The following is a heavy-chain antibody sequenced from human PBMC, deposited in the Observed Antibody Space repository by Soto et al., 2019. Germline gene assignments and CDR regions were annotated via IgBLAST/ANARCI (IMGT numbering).Heavy chain of an antibody. CDR3: ITDPYYDFWSGYHFDY. J-gene: IGHJ4*02. CDR2: IKNKTDGGIT. CDR1: GFSFSKAW. Sequence: GGSLRLSCAVSGFSFSKAWMSWVRLTPGKGLEWVGRIKNKTDGGITDYPAPVRDRFTISRDDSRSMLYLQMNSLKTEDTAVYYCITDPYYDFWSGYHFDYWGQGTLVTVSS. V-gene: IGHV3-15*01. D-gene: IGHD3-3*01.